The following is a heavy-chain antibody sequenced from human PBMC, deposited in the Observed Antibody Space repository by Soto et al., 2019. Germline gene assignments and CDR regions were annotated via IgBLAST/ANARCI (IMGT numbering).Heavy chain of an antibody. Sequence: EVQLVESGGGLVQPGGSLRLSCAASGFTFSNAWMNWVRQAPGKGLEWIGHIKKRADGGTADHAKPVKVRFTISRDDSKNTLYLQMNSLKTEDTAEYDCTTVNDYISDSRGHCYWAHGTLITVSS. V-gene: IGHV3-15*01. CDR2: IKKRADGGTA. J-gene: IGHJ4*01. CDR3: TTVNDYISDSRGHCY. D-gene: IGHD3-22*01. CDR1: GFTFSNAW.